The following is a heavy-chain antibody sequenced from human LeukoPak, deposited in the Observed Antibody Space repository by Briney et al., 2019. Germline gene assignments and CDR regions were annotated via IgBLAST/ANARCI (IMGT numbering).Heavy chain of an antibody. Sequence: GESLRISCMGSGYSFTSYWITWVRQMPGKGLEWMGKIDPSDSYIQYNPSFQGHVTISADKSIYTAYLQWSRLKASDTAVYFCARLSSGSLPGDFAYWGQGTLVTVSS. J-gene: IGHJ4*02. CDR2: IDPSDSYI. D-gene: IGHD6-19*01. CDR1: GYSFTSYW. CDR3: ARLSSGSLPGDFAY. V-gene: IGHV5-10-1*01.